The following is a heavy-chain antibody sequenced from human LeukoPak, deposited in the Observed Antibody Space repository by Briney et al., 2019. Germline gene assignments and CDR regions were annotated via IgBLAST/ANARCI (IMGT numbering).Heavy chain of an antibody. D-gene: IGHD4-11*01. CDR1: GDSINSHY. CDR2: IFYSGNT. Sequence: PSEALSLTCPVFGDSINSHYWSWVRQAPGKGLEWIGYIFYSGNTNYSPSLKRRVTISIDTSKKQFSLRLTSVTTADTAVYFCARTGDYSRSTGGWFDPWGQGTLVTVSS. CDR3: ARTGDYSRSTGGWFDP. V-gene: IGHV4-59*11. J-gene: IGHJ5*02.